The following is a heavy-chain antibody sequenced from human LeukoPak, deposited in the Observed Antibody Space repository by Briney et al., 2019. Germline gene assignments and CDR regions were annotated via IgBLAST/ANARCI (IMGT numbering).Heavy chain of an antibody. V-gene: IGHV3-30*18. CDR1: GFTFSSYG. Sequence: PGGSLRLSCAASGFTFSSYGMHWVRQAPGKGLEWVAVISYDGSNKYYADSVKGRFTISRDNSKNTLYLQMNSLRAEDTAVYYCAKDLDYGGPSAEDYWGQGTLVTVSS. CDR2: ISYDGSNK. CDR3: AKDLDYGGPSAEDY. D-gene: IGHD4-23*01. J-gene: IGHJ4*02.